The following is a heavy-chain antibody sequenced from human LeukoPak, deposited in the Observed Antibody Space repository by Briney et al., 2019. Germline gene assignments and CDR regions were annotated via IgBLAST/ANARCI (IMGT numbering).Heavy chain of an antibody. V-gene: IGHV4-30-4*01. J-gene: IGHJ4*02. D-gene: IGHD3-22*01. Sequence: SQTLSLTCTVPGGSISSGDYYWSWIRQPPGKGLEWIGYIYYSGSTYYNPSLKSRVTISVDTSKNQFSLKLSSVTAADTAVYYCARGLAYYDSSGYYYFDYWGQGTLVTVSS. CDR3: ARGLAYYDSSGYYYFDY. CDR1: GGSISSGDYY. CDR2: IYYSGST.